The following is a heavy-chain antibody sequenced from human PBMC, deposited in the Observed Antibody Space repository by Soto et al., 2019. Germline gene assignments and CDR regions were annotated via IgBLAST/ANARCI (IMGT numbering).Heavy chain of an antibody. V-gene: IGHV1-69*12. CDR3: ATVRYSGYDWGWYYFDY. Sequence: QVQLVQSGAEVKKPGSSVKVSCKASGGTFSSYAISWVRQAPGQGLEWMGGIIPIFGTANYAQKFQGRVTITADESTSTAYMELSRLSSEDTAVYYGATVRYSGYDWGWYYFDYWGQVTLVTVSS. D-gene: IGHD5-12*01. CDR2: IIPIFGTA. CDR1: GGTFSSYA. J-gene: IGHJ4*02.